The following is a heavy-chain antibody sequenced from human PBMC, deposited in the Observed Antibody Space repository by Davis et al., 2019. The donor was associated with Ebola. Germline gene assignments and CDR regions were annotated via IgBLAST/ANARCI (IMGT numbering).Heavy chain of an antibody. D-gene: IGHD6-19*01. V-gene: IGHV3-30*03. J-gene: IGHJ5*02. CDR3: SGLGASSGWYLP. Sequence: PGGSLRLSCAASGFTFSSYGMHWVRQAPGKGLEWVAVISYDGSNKYYADSVKGRFTTSRDNSKNTLYLQMNSLRAEDTAVYYCSGLGASSGWYLPWGQGTLVTVSS. CDR1: GFTFSSYG. CDR2: ISYDGSNK.